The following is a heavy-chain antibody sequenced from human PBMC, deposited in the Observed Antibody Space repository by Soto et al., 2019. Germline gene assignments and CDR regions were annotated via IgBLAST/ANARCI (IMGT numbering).Heavy chain of an antibody. V-gene: IGHV5-51*01. J-gene: IGHJ6*02. D-gene: IGHD6-13*01. CDR3: ATSRAAAGPIYYYYYYGMDV. Sequence: GESLKISCKGSGYSFTSYWIGWVRQMPGKGLEWMGIIYPGDSDTRYSPSFQGQVTISADKSISTAYLQWSSLKASDTAMYYCATSRAAAGPIYYYYYYGMDVWGQGTTVTV. CDR2: IYPGDSDT. CDR1: GYSFTSYW.